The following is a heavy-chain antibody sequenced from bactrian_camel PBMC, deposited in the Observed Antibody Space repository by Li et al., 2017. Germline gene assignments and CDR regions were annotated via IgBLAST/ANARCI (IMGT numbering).Heavy chain of an antibody. J-gene: IGHJ6*01. D-gene: IGHD6*01. CDR2: INSGGSST. Sequence: VQLVESGGASVQAGGSLRLSCAASEFRFGDYSMTWVRRTPGKGLEWVSDINSGGSSTYYADSVKGRFTISRDNAKNTLYLQLNSLKTEDTAMYYCAKDFAPHPVVVGKDFGYWGQGTQVTVS. V-gene: IGHV3S1*01. CDR1: EFRFGDYS. CDR3: AKDFAPHPVVVGKDFGY.